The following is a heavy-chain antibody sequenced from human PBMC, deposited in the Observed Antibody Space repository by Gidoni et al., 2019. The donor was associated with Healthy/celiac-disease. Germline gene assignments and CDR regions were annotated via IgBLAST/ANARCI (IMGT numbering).Heavy chain of an antibody. Sequence: QVQLQESGPGLVKPSETLSLTCTVSGCSIGSYYWSWIRQPPGKGLEWIGYIYHSGSTNYNPSLKSRVTISVDTSKNQFSLKLSSVTAADTAVYYCARGLDSLNWFDRWGQGTLVTVSS. CDR2: IYHSGST. D-gene: IGHD2-2*03. V-gene: IGHV4-59*08. J-gene: IGHJ5*02. CDR1: GCSIGSYY. CDR3: ARGLDSLNWFDR.